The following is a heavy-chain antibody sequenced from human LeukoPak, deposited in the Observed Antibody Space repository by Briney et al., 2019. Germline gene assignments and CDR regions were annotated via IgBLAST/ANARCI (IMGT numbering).Heavy chain of an antibody. D-gene: IGHD5-18*01. Sequence: GGSLRLSCAASGFTFSSYSMNWVRQAPGKGLEWVSSISSSSSYIYYADSVKGRFTTSRDNAKNSLYLQMNSLRAEDTAVYYCARDRPWLTRAGYWGQGTLVTVSS. CDR2: ISSSSSYI. CDR3: ARDRPWLTRAGY. V-gene: IGHV3-21*01. CDR1: GFTFSSYS. J-gene: IGHJ4*02.